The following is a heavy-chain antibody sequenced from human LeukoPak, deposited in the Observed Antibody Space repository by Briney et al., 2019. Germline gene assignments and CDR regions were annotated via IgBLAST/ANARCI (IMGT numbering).Heavy chain of an antibody. CDR2: ISGSSSSI. D-gene: IGHD2-8*01. Sequence: GGSLRLSCAASGFTFSSYSMNWVRQAPGKGLEWVSYISGSSSSIYYADSVKGRFNISRDNAKNPLYLQMNSLRDEDTSVYYCAREPRVSYGAFDIWGQGTMVTVSS. CDR3: AREPRVSYGAFDI. CDR1: GFTFSSYS. J-gene: IGHJ3*02. V-gene: IGHV3-48*02.